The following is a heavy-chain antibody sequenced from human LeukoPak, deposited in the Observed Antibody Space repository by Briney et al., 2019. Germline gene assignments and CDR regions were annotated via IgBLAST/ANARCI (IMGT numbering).Heavy chain of an antibody. CDR1: GGSISSDS. CDR2: IYASGST. CDR3: ARGTYFSDTYYFDY. D-gene: IGHD3-22*01. V-gene: IGHV4-4*07. J-gene: IGHJ4*02. Sequence: SETLSLTCTVSGGSISSDSWNWIRQPAGKGLEWIGRIYASGSTNYTPSLKSRVTMSIDTSKNQFSLQLTSVTAADTAVYYCARGTYFSDTYYFDYWGQGTLVTVSS.